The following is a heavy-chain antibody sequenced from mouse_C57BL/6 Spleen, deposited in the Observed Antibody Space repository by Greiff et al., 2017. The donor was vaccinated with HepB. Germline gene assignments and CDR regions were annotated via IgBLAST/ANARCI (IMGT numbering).Heavy chain of an antibody. CDR1: GFTFSSYG. D-gene: IGHD3-2*02. V-gene: IGHV5-6*01. Sequence: EVQLVESGGDLVKPGGSLKLSCAASGFTFSSYGMSWVRQTPDKRLEWVATISSAGSYTYYTDSVKGRCTIARDNAKNTLYLQMSRLKSEDTAMYYCARRHSSGLPFDYWGQGTTLTVSS. CDR3: ARRHSSGLPFDY. CDR2: ISSAGSYT. J-gene: IGHJ2*01.